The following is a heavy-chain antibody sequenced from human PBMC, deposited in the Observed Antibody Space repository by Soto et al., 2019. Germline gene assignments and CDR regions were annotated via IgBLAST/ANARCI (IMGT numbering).Heavy chain of an antibody. D-gene: IGHD6-13*01. CDR3: ARDPGGAAAGTWNV. V-gene: IGHV1-18*01. CDR1: GYTFSRYG. J-gene: IGHJ6*04. CDR2: ISAYNGNT. Sequence: GASVKVSCKASGYTFSRYGISWVRQAPGQGLEWMGWISAYNGNTNCAQKLQGRVTMTTDTSTSTAYMELRSLRSDDTAVYYCARDPGGAAAGTWNVWGKGTTVTVSS.